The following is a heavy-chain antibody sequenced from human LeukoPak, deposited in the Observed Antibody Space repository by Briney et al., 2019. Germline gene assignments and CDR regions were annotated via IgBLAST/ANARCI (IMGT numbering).Heavy chain of an antibody. V-gene: IGHV3-21*01. CDR2: ISSSSSYI. CDR1: GFTFRSYN. CDR3: ARGASRADY. J-gene: IGHJ4*02. Sequence: GGSLRLSCAASGFTFRSYNMNWVRQAPGKRPEWVSSISSSSSYIYYADSVKGRFTISRDNAKNSLYLQMNSLRAEDTALYYCARGASRADYWGQGTLVAVSS.